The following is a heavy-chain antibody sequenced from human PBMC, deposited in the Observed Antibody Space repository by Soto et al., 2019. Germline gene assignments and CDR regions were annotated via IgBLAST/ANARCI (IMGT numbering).Heavy chain of an antibody. V-gene: IGHV3-30*18. Sequence: QVQLVESGGGVVQPGRSLRLSCAASGFTFSSYGMHWVRQAPGKGLEWVAVISSDGSNKYYADSVKGRFTISRDNSKNTLYLQMNSLRAEDTAVYYCAKETYSGPLDYWGQGTLVTFSS. D-gene: IGHD2-15*01. CDR2: ISSDGSNK. CDR3: AKETYSGPLDY. CDR1: GFTFSSYG. J-gene: IGHJ4*02.